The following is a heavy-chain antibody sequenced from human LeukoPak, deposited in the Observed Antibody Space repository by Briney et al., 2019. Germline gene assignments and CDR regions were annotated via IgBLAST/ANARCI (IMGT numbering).Heavy chain of an antibody. CDR3: ARTRSSSGWFASGDY. J-gene: IGHJ4*02. CDR2: ISSSSNYI. Sequence: MAGGSLRLSCAASGFTFSSYSMNWVRQAPGKGLEWVSSISSSSNYISYSDSLKGRFTISRDNAKNSLYLQMNSLRAEDTAVYYCARTRSSSGWFASGDYWGQGTLVTVSS. D-gene: IGHD6-19*01. V-gene: IGHV3-21*01. CDR1: GFTFSSYS.